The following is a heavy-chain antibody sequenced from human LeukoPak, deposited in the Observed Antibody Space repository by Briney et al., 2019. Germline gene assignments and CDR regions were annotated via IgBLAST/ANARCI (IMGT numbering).Heavy chain of an antibody. V-gene: IGHV1-18*01. CDR1: GYTFTSYG. D-gene: IGHD6-13*01. Sequence: GASVKVSCKASGYTFTSYGISWVRQAPGHGLEWMGWISAYNGNTNYAQKLQGRVTMTTDTSTSTAYMELRSLRSDDTAVYYCARGGAQQLVLRDAFDIWGQGTMVTVSS. J-gene: IGHJ3*02. CDR3: ARGGAQQLVLRDAFDI. CDR2: ISAYNGNT.